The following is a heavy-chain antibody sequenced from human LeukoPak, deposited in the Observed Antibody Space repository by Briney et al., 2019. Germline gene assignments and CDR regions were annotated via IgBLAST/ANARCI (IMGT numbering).Heavy chain of an antibody. J-gene: IGHJ4*02. V-gene: IGHV4-4*07. D-gene: IGHD6-13*01. CDR3: AREQGLAAAFDY. CDR2: IYSSGST. CDR1: GGSISSYY. Sequence: PSETLSLTCTVSGGSISSYYWSWIRQPAGKGLEWIGRIYSSGSTNYNPSLKSRVTMSVDTSKNQFSLKVNSVTAADTAVYYCAREQGLAAAFDYWGQGTLVTVSS.